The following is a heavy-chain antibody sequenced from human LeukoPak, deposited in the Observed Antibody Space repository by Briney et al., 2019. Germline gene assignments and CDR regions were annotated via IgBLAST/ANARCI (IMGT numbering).Heavy chain of an antibody. Sequence: GRSLRLSCAASAFSLSNYCIHWVRQVAGKGRGWVAVVSNEGGVHYYGGSVTDSFTISRENSKNTRSLQINSPRVDDTAVHYCTKEGGPMAVTTERYSFDQCGQGTLVSVSS. J-gene: IGHJ4*02. V-gene: IGHV3-30*18. CDR2: VSNEGGVH. CDR3: TKEGGPMAVTTERYSFDQ. CDR1: AFSLSNYC. D-gene: IGHD4-17*01.